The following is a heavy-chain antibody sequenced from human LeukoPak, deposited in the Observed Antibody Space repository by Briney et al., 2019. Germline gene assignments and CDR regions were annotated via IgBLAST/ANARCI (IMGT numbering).Heavy chain of an antibody. J-gene: IGHJ4*02. CDR2: ISSSGSTI. V-gene: IGHV3-48*03. Sequence: PGGSQRLSCAASGFTFSSYEMNWVRQAPGKGLEWVSYISSSGSTIYYADSVKGRFTISRDNAKNSLYLQMNSLRAEDTAVYYCAREGSGYYYPDYWGQGTLVTVSS. D-gene: IGHD3-22*01. CDR1: GFTFSSYE. CDR3: AREGSGYYYPDY.